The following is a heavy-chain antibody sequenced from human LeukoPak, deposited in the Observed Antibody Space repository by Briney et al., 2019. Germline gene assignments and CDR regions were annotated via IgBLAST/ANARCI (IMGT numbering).Heavy chain of an antibody. Sequence: GGSLRLSCAASGFTFSNCAMSWVRQAPGKGLEWVSGISGSGDRTYYADSVKGRFTISRDTSKNTLYLQMNSLRAEDTAVYYCAKERYSYANGDFDYWGQETRVTVSS. CDR2: ISGSGDRT. CDR1: GFTFSNCA. CDR3: AKERYSYANGDFDY. V-gene: IGHV3-23*01. J-gene: IGHJ4*02. D-gene: IGHD5-18*01.